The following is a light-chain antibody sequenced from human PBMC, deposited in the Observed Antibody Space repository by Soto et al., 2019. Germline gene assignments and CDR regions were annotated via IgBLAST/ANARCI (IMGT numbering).Light chain of an antibody. V-gene: IGKV3-20*01. Sequence: EIVLTQSPGTLSLSPGERATLSCRASQSLSSSQLAWYQQKPGQAPRPLIYDASSRATGIPDRFSCSGSGTDLSLTVSRLEPEDFAMYYCQQYDSSPRTFGQGTKVEVK. CDR3: QQYDSSPRT. CDR1: QSLSSSQ. J-gene: IGKJ1*01. CDR2: DAS.